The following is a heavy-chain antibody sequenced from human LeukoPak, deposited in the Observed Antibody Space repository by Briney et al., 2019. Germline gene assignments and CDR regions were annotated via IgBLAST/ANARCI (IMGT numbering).Heavy chain of an antibody. Sequence: GGSLRLSCAASGFTFDDYAMHWVRQAPGKGLEWVSGISWNSGSIGYADSVKGRFTISRDNAKNSLYLQMNSLRAEDTALYYCAKAPDYYDSSGYYPYYFDYWGQGTLVTVSS. CDR2: ISWNSGSI. V-gene: IGHV3-9*01. J-gene: IGHJ4*02. D-gene: IGHD3-22*01. CDR1: GFTFDDYA. CDR3: AKAPDYYDSSGYYPYYFDY.